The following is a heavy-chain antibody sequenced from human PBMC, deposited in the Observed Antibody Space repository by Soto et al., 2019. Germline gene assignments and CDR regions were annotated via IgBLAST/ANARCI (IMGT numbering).Heavy chain of an antibody. J-gene: IGHJ6*02. D-gene: IGHD3-22*01. V-gene: IGHV1-69*13. CDR3: ARWYYDIGSFYYYYYGMDV. Sequence: GASVKVSCKASGGTFSSYAISWVRQAPGQGLEWMGGIIPIFGTANYAQKFQGRVTITADESTSTAYMELSSLRSEDTAVYYCARWYYDIGSFYYYYYGMDVWGQGTTVTVSS. CDR1: GGTFSSYA. CDR2: IIPIFGTA.